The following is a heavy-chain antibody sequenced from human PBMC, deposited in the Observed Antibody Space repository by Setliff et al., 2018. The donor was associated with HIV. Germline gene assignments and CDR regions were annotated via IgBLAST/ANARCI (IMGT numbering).Heavy chain of an antibody. CDR3: ATRYFDSASFDY. Sequence: TLSLTCTVSGGFISSGTYHWSWIRQSAGKGLEWIGHIYSSGSTNYNPSLKSRVTISTDTSKNRFSLNLSSVTAADTAVYYCATRYFDSASFDYWGQGALVTVSS. V-gene: IGHV4-61*09. CDR1: GGFISSGTYH. D-gene: IGHD3-9*01. CDR2: IYSSGST. J-gene: IGHJ4*02.